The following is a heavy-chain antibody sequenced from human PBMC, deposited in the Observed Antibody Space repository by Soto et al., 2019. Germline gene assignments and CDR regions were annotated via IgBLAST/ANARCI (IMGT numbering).Heavy chain of an antibody. CDR1: GASISSKCYY. V-gene: IGHV4-31*03. Sequence: PSETLSLTCTVSGASISSKCYYWRWIRQYPTKGLEWIGYISYSGGTYYNPSLKSRVSISIDTSKNLFSLKLSSVTAADTAVYYCARESRFYDVTGGFDPWGQGTQVTVSS. D-gene: IGHD2-8*02. J-gene: IGHJ5*02. CDR3: ARESRFYDVTGGFDP. CDR2: ISYSGGT.